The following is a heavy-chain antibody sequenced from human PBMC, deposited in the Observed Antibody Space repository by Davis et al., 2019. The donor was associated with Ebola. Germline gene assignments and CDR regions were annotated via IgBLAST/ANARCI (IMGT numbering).Heavy chain of an antibody. CDR1: GFTSSSYS. CDR2: ISGSGGST. V-gene: IGHV3-23*01. D-gene: IGHD3-3*01. Sequence: PGGSLRLSCAASGFTSSSYSMNWVRQAPGKGLEWVSAISGSGGSTYYADSVKGRFTISRDNSKNTLYLQMNSLRAEDTAVYYCAKAPHYDFWSGSDYWGQGTLVTVSS. J-gene: IGHJ4*02. CDR3: AKAPHYDFWSGSDY.